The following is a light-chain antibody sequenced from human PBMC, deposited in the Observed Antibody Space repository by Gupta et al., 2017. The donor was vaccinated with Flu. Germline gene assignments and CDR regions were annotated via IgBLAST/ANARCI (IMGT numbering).Light chain of an antibody. CDR1: SRDVGGYNR. Sequence: QSALTQPASVSASPGHSTTISCTGTSRDVGGYNRVSWYQQSPGTAPKLMISDVTNRPSGAPDRFSGSKSGNTASLTISGLQPDDEGEYYCSSYTSRDTWVFGGGTKIDRP. CDR3: SSYTSRDTWV. J-gene: IGLJ3*02. CDR2: DVT. V-gene: IGLV2-18*02.